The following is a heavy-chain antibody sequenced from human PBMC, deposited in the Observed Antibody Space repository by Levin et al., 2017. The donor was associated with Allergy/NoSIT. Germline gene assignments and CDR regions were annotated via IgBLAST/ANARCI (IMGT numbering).Heavy chain of an antibody. CDR2: IIPIFGTA. Sequence: ASVKVSCKASGGTFSSYAISWVRQAPGQGLEWMGGIIPIFGTANYAQKFQGRVTITADESTSTAYMELSSLRSEDTAVYYCATEERAYGGNSDYYWGQGTLVTVSS. D-gene: IGHD4-23*01. CDR1: GGTFSSYA. V-gene: IGHV1-69*13. J-gene: IGHJ4*02. CDR3: ATEERAYGGNSDYY.